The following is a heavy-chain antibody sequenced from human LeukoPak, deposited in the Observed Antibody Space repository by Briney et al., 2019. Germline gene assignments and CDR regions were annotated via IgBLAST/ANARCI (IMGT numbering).Heavy chain of an antibody. CDR2: IKEDGGER. CDR1: GFNFGEFW. Sequence: PEGSLRLSCAASGFNFGEFWMAWVRQTPGMGLEWVADIKEDGGERFYVDSVKDRFTISRDNSTTSLDLQMNRLRWDDTTLYFVVRDSRPGGAMGLYHNFDLWGLGTLVTVSS. D-gene: IGHD3-16*01. CDR3: VRDSRPGGAMGLYHNFDL. V-gene: IGHV3-7*01. J-gene: IGHJ4*02.